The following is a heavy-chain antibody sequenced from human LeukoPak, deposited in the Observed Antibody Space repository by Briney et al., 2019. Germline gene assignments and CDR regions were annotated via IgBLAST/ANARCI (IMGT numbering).Heavy chain of an antibody. CDR2: IYYSGST. CDR1: GGSMKSYY. D-gene: IGHD2-2*01. Sequence: SETLSLTCTVSGGSMKSYYWNWIRQPPGKGLEWIGYIYYSGSTNYNPSLKSRVTISVDTSKNQFSLKLSSVTAADTAVYYCARGCPLVVPARTVNWLDPWGQGTLVTVSS. CDR3: ARGCPLVVPARTVNWLDP. V-gene: IGHV4-59*12. J-gene: IGHJ5*02.